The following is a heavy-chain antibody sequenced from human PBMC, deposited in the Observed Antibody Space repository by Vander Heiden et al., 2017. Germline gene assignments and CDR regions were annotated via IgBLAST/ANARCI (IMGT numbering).Heavy chain of an antibody. J-gene: IGHJ6*02. CDR1: GFTFSNTW. CDR2: IKQDGSAK. D-gene: IGHD4-17*01. V-gene: IGHV3-7*01. CDR3: AKNGGAHGMDV. Sequence: EVQLVESGGGLVQPGGSLRLPCAASGFTFSNTWMSWVRQAPGKGLEWVANIKQDGSAKNYMDSVKGRFTVSRNNAENSLFLQMSSLRDEDTAVYYCAKNGGAHGMDVWGQGTTVTVSS.